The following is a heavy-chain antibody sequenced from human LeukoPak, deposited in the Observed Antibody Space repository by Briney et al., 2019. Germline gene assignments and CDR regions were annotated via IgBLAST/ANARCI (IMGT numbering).Heavy chain of an antibody. Sequence: PSETLSLTCAVYGGSFSGYYWSWIRQPPGKGLEWIGEINHSGSTNYNPSLKSRVTISVDTSKNQFSLKLSSVTAADTAVYYCARGRLAVAGRVKDLGFQHWGQGALVTVSS. CDR3: ARGRLAVAGRVKDLGFQH. J-gene: IGHJ1*01. V-gene: IGHV4-34*01. CDR1: GGSFSGYY. D-gene: IGHD6-19*01. CDR2: INHSGST.